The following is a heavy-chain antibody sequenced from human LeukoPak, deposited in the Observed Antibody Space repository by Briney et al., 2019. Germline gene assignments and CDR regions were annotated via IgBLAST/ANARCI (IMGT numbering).Heavy chain of an antibody. Sequence: SETLSLTCAVSGGSISSGGYSWRWIRQPPGKGLEWIGYIYHSGSTYYNPSLKSRVTISVDRSKNQFSLKLSSVTAADTAVYYCARVLAYYYGMDVWGQGTTVTVPS. V-gene: IGHV4-30-2*01. CDR2: IYHSGST. CDR3: ARVLAYYYGMDV. CDR1: GGSISSGGYS. J-gene: IGHJ6*02.